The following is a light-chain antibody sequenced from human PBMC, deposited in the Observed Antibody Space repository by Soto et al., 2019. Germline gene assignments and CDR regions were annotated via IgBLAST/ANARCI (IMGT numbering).Light chain of an antibody. V-gene: IGKV3-11*01. J-gene: IGKJ5*01. CDR2: DAS. Sequence: EFVLTHPPATLPFSPGEKATLSCRAGPNFDTNFAWYQQKPGQAPRLLIYDASNRATAIPARFSGSGSGTDFTLTISSLEPEDSAVYYCQQRKHWPPLTFGQGTRLE. CDR1: PNFDTN. CDR3: QQRKHWPPLT.